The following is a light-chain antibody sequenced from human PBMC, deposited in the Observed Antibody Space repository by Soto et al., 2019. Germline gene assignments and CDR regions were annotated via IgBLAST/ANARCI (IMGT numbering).Light chain of an antibody. CDR3: QQYNNWWT. CDR1: QSVSSN. Sequence: EIVKTQSAATLSVSPGERATLSCRASQSVSSNLAWYQQKPGQAPRLLIYGASTRATGIPARFSGSGSGTEFTLTISSLQSEDFAVYYCQQYNNWWTFGQGTKVDIK. J-gene: IGKJ1*01. CDR2: GAS. V-gene: IGKV3-15*01.